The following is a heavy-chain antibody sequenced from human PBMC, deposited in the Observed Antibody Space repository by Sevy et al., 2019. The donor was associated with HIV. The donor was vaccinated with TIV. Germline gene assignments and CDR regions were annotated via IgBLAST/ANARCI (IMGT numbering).Heavy chain of an antibody. CDR3: ARGRQAYVVVVPPTVPFDY. CDR1: GESFSGYF. Sequence: SETLSLTCAVYGESFSGYFWNWIRHSPGKGLEWIGEINHSGTLKYNPSLKSRVTISVDASKNQLSLHLRSVTATDTAVYYCARGRQAYVVVVPPTVPFDYWGPGTLVTVSS. J-gene: IGHJ4*02. D-gene: IGHD3-10*02. V-gene: IGHV4-34*01. CDR2: INHSGTL.